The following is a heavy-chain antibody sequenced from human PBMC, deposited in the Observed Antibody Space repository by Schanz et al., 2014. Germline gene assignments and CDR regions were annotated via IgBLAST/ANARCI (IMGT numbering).Heavy chain of an antibody. V-gene: IGHV3-48*01. CDR3: AKDLYNYGSFDS. Sequence: EVQLVESGGGLVQPRGSLRLSCAASEFSFSSFGMNWVRQAPGKGLEWVSYISSSSSTIYYADSVKGRFTISRDNAKNSLYLQMNSLRAEDTAVYYCAKDLYNYGSFDSWGQGTLVTVSS. CDR2: ISSSSSTI. D-gene: IGHD3-16*01. J-gene: IGHJ5*01. CDR1: EFSFSSFG.